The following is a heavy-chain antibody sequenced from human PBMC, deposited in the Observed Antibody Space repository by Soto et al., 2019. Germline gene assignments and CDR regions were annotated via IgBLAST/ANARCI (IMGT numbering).Heavy chain of an antibody. J-gene: IGHJ4*02. V-gene: IGHV1-18*01. CDR2: ISAYNGNT. D-gene: IGHD2-21*01. CDR1: GYTFTNYD. Sequence: ASVKVSCKASGYTFTNYDISWVRQAPGQGLEWMGWISAYNGNTKFAQKFQGRVTMTTDTSTNTGYMEVRSLRSDDAAVYYCACTLANRDGYHGDDWGQGTQVTVSS. CDR3: ACTLANRDGYHGDD.